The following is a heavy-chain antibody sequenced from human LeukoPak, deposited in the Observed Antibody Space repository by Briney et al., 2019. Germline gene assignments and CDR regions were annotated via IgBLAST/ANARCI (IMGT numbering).Heavy chain of an antibody. CDR3: ARDSYNWNDGWFDP. CDR1: GFTFDDYG. D-gene: IGHD1-1*01. CDR2: INWNGGST. Sequence: SLRLSCAASGFTFDDYGMSWVRQAPGKGLEWVSGINWNGGSTVYADSVKGRFTISRDNAKNSLYLQMNSLRAEDTALYYCARDSYNWNDGWFDPWGQGTLVTVSS. J-gene: IGHJ5*02. V-gene: IGHV3-20*04.